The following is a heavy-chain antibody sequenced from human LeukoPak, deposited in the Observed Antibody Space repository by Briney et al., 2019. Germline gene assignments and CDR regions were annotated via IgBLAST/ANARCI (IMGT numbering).Heavy chain of an antibody. CDR1: GFTFSSYS. CDR3: TTEVTPRPY. CDR2: ISSSSSYI. V-gene: IGHV3-21*01. Sequence: GGSLRLSCAASGFTFSSYSMNWVRQAPGKGLEWVSSISSSSSYIYYVDLVKGRFTTSRDNAKNSLYLQMNSLRAEDTAVYYCTTEVTPRPYWGQGTLVTVSS. J-gene: IGHJ4*02. D-gene: IGHD4-23*01.